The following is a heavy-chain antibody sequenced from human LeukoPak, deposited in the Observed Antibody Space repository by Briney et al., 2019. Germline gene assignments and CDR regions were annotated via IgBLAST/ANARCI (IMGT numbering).Heavy chain of an antibody. Sequence: PSETLSLTCTVSGGSISSYYWSWIRQPPGKGLEWIGSIYYTGSTYYNPSLKSRVTISVDTSKNQFSLKLSSVTAADTAIYYCARDPSNHYYDSSGYFDNWGQGTLVTVSS. CDR2: IYYTGST. V-gene: IGHV4-39*07. J-gene: IGHJ4*02. D-gene: IGHD3-22*01. CDR1: GGSISSYY. CDR3: ARDPSNHYYDSSGYFDN.